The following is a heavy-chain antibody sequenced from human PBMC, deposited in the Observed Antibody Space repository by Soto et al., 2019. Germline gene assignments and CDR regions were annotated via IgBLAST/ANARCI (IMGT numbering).Heavy chain of an antibody. D-gene: IGHD3-22*01. V-gene: IGHV3-30*18. J-gene: IGHJ4*02. Sequence: SLRLSCAASGVTFSSYGMHWVRQAPGKGLEWVAVISYDGSNKYYADSVKGRFTISRDNSKNTLYLQMNSLRAEDTAVYYCAKDCYSSGYYYFDYWGQGTLVTVSS. CDR1: GVTFSSYG. CDR3: AKDCYSSGYYYFDY. CDR2: ISYDGSNK.